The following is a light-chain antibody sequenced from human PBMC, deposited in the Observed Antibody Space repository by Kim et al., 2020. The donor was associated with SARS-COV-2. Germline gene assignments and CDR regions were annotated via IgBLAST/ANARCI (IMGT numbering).Light chain of an antibody. J-gene: IGLJ3*02. CDR3: TSRNSSSTPLV. Sequence: ALEKTISITGQGDGLRYYFARGYQQKAGQAPLLVMYGKDDRPRGIPDRFSGSSSGDTASLTITGTQAEDEAEYYCTSRNSSSTPLVFGGGTQLTV. CDR2: GKD. CDR1: GLRYYF. V-gene: IGLV3-19*01.